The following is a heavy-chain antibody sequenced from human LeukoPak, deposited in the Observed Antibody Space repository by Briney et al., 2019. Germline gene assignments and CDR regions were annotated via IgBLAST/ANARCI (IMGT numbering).Heavy chain of an antibody. D-gene: IGHD2-2*01. CDR2: INHSGST. J-gene: IGHJ6*02. CDR3: ARGQTGSYVYYYYYGMDV. CDR1: GGSFRGYS. Sequence: SETLSLTCAVYGGSFRGYSWNWIRQSPGKGLEWIGGINHSGSTNYNPSLKSRVTISEDTSKNQFSLMLSSVTAADTAVYYCARGQTGSYVYYYYYGMDVWGQGTTVTVSS. V-gene: IGHV4-34*01.